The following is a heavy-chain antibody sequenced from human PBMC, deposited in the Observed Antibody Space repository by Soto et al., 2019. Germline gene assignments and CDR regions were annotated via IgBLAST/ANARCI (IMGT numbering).Heavy chain of an antibody. Sequence: QITLKESGPTLVKPTQTLTLTCTFSGFSLTTNGVNVGWIRQPPGKALEWLALIYWDAGKRYSPSLKSRLTLAKDTSKSQVVLTLTNVDPVDTATYYCVHRRAYGIGPWGQGTLVTVSS. D-gene: IGHD2-21*01. CDR3: VHRRAYGIGP. CDR2: IYWDAGK. J-gene: IGHJ5*02. V-gene: IGHV2-5*02. CDR1: GFSLTTNGVN.